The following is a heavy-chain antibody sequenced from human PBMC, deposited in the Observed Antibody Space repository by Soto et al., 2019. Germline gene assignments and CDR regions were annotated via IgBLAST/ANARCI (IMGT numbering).Heavy chain of an antibody. Sequence: VQLHESGPGLVKASGTLSLTCAVSGDSISNFHWWTWLRQPPGRGLEWIGEIFHSGSTTYNPSLKRRVTISADKSTNQFSLNLNSVTAADTAVYYCARDGGEGLQSGGGWFDPWGPGILVIVSS. CDR1: GDSISNFHW. CDR2: IFHSGST. J-gene: IGHJ5*02. D-gene: IGHD1-26*01. V-gene: IGHV4-4*02. CDR3: ARDGGEGLQSGGGWFDP.